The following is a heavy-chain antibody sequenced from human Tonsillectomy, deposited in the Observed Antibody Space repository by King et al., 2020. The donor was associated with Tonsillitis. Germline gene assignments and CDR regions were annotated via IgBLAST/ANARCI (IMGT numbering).Heavy chain of an antibody. J-gene: IGHJ5*02. CDR3: TATDGYYYDSSCDRDGVWFDP. CDR1: GYTFTSYY. D-gene: IGHD3-22*01. Sequence: VQLVQSGAEVKKPGASVKVSCKASGYTFTSYYMHWVRQAPGQGLEWMGIINPSGGSTSYAQKFQGRVTMPRDTSTSTVYMELSSQSAEDTAVYYCTATDGYYYDSSCDRDGVWFDPWGQGTLVTVSS. V-gene: IGHV1-46*01. CDR2: INPSGGST.